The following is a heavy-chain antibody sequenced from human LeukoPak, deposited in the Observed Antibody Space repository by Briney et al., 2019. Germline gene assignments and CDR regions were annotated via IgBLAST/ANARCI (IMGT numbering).Heavy chain of an antibody. CDR2: INPSGGST. J-gene: IGHJ3*02. CDR1: GYTFTSYY. V-gene: IGHV1-46*01. Sequence: ASVTVSCKASGYTFTSYYMHWVRQAPGQGLEWMGIINPSGGSTSYAQKFQGRVTMTRDTSTSTVYMELSSLRSEDTAVYYCASRAYCSGGSCYSGFDIWGQGTMVTVSS. D-gene: IGHD2-15*01. CDR3: ASRAYCSGGSCYSGFDI.